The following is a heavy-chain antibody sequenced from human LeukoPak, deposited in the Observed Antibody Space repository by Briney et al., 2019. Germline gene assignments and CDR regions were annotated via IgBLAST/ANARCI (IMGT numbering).Heavy chain of an antibody. D-gene: IGHD3-10*01. CDR3: ARGPDGSGSYYNGGKAFDP. CDR1: GGSFSGYY. J-gene: IGHJ5*02. V-gene: IGHV4-34*01. Sequence: SETLSLTCAVYGGSFSGYYWSWIRQPPGKGLEWIGEINHSGSTNYNPSLKSRVTIPVDTSKNQFSLKLSSVTAADTAVYYCARGPDGSGSYYNGGKAFDPWGQGTLVTVSS. CDR2: INHSGST.